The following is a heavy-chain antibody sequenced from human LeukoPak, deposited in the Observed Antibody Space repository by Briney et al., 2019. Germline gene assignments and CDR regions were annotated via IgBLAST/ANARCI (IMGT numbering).Heavy chain of an antibody. CDR3: ARVNYYDSSGHLDY. V-gene: IGHV1-18*01. Sequence: ASVKVSCQASGYTFTSYGISWVRQAPGQGLEWMGWISGYSGNTNYAQKLQGRVTMTTDTSTSTAYMELRSLRSDDTAVYYCARVNYYDSSGHLDYWGQGTLVTVP. CDR1: GYTFTSYG. J-gene: IGHJ4*02. D-gene: IGHD3-22*01. CDR2: ISGYSGNT.